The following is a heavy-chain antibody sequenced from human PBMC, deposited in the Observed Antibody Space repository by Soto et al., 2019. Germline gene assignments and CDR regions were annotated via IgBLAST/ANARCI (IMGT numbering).Heavy chain of an antibody. J-gene: IGHJ4*02. V-gene: IGHV1-69*13. D-gene: IGHD1-26*01. CDR3: AGGRDQPPVGLYFES. CDR2: IIPMFGTP. Sequence: SVKVSCKASGGAFTDYIFDWVRQAPGQGLEWMGGIIPMFGTPKYAQKFQHRVTISADVSTGTAYMELTRLRFDDTAVYYCAGGRDQPPVGLYFESWGEGTRVTVS. CDR1: GGAFTDYI.